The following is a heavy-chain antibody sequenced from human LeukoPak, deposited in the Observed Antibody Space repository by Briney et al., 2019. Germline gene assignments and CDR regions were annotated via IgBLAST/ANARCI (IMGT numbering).Heavy chain of an antibody. J-gene: IGHJ4*02. CDR1: GFTFSSYW. V-gene: IGHV3-7*01. CDR2: IKQDGSEK. Sequence: TGGSLRLSCAASGFTFSSYWMSWVRQAPGRGLEWVANIKQDGSEKYFVDSVKGRFTISRDNAKNSLYLQMNSLRAEDTAVHYCAKLAGPFDYWGQGTLVTVSS. CDR3: AKLAGPFDY. D-gene: IGHD2-15*01.